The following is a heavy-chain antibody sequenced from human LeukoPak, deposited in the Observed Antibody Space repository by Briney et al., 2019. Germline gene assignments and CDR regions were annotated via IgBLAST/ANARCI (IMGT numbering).Heavy chain of an antibody. CDR2: INPNSGGT. CDR3: ARAVRVIVGATTRYYFDY. D-gene: IGHD1-26*01. J-gene: IGHJ4*02. Sequence: ASVKVSCKASGYTFTGYYMHWVRQAPGQGLEWMGWINPNSGGTNYAQKFQGRVTMTRDTSISTAYMELSSLRSEDTAVYYCARAVRVIVGATTRYYFDYWGQGTLVTVSS. V-gene: IGHV1-2*02. CDR1: GYTFTGYY.